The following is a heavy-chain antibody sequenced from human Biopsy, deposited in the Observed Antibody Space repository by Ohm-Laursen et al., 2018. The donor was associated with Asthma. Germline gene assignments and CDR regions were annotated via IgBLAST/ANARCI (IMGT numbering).Heavy chain of an antibody. D-gene: IGHD1-1*01. CDR3: VRDGTDDAFDI. V-gene: IGHV3-30*01. CDR1: GFSFSNFA. CDR2: VSKDASTQ. Sequence: LSLTCAASGFSFSNFAIHWVRQAPGKGLEWVGVVSKDASTQGYADSVKGRFTMARDNSKNTLDLQMNSLREEDTAVYYCVRDGTDDAFDIWGQGTVVSVSS. J-gene: IGHJ3*02.